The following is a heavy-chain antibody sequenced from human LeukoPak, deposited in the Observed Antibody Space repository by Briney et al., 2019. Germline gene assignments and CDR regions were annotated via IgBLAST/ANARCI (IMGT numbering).Heavy chain of an antibody. CDR1: GGSMSSSSYY. Sequence: SSETLSLTCTVSGGSMSSSSYYWGWIRQPPGKGLEWIGSIHYSGSTYYSPSLKSRVTISVDTSKSQFSVKLSSVTAADTAVYYCARDYYVSGAYGPRMWGQGTMVTVSS. CDR3: ARDYYVSGAYGPRM. D-gene: IGHD2-15*01. CDR2: IHYSGST. V-gene: IGHV4-39*07. J-gene: IGHJ3*02.